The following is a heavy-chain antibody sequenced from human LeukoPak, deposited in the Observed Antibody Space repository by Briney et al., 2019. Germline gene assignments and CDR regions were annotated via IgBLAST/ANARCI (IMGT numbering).Heavy chain of an antibody. CDR2: INPSGGGT. Sequence: GASVTVPCKASGYTFTSYYMHWVRQAPGQGLEWMGIINPSGGGTSYAQKFQGRVAMTRDTSTSTVYMELSSLRSEDTAVYYCARDGQYCSSTSCSGWFGWFDPWGQGTLVTVSS. D-gene: IGHD2-2*01. V-gene: IGHV1-46*01. J-gene: IGHJ5*02. CDR3: ARDGQYCSSTSCSGWFGWFDP. CDR1: GYTFTSYY.